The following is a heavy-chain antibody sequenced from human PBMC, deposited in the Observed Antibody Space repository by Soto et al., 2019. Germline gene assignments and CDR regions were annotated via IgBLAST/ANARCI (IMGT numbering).Heavy chain of an antibody. J-gene: IGHJ3*01. CDR1: GFTFRGHN. CDR2: ISSSSSTI. V-gene: IGHV3-48*01. D-gene: IGHD2-2*01. CDR3: ARNCSSTSCLNH. Sequence: GGSLRLSCAASGFTFRGHNMNCVRQAPGKGLEWVSYISSSSSTIYYADSVKGRFTISRDNAKNSLYLQMNSLRAEDTAVYYCARNCSSTSCLNHWGQGTMVTVS.